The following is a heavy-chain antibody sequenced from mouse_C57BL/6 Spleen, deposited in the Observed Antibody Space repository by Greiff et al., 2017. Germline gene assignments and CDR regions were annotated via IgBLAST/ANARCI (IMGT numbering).Heavy chain of an antibody. CDR3: ARSGVVAKGYAMDY. D-gene: IGHD1-1*01. Sequence: VQLQQPGAELVMPGASVKLSCKASGYTFTSYWMHWVKQRPGQGLEWIGEIDPSDSYTNYNQKFKGKSTLTVDKSSSTAYMQLSSLTSEDSAVYYGARSGVVAKGYAMDYWGQGTSVTVSS. CDR1: GYTFTSYW. CDR2: IDPSDSYT. V-gene: IGHV1-69*01. J-gene: IGHJ4*01.